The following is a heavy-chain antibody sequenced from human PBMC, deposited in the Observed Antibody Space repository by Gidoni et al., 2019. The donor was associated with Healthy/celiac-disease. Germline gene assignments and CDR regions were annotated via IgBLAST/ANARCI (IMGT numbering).Heavy chain of an antibody. J-gene: IGHJ5*02. CDR2: IYYSGST. Sequence: QLQLQESGPGLVKPSETLSLTCTVSGGSISSSSYYWGWIRQPPGKGLEWIGSIYYSGSTYYNPSLKSRVTISVDTSKNQFSLKLSSVTAADTAVYYCASRRITMMTSWFDPWGQGTLVTVSS. D-gene: IGHD3-22*01. V-gene: IGHV4-39*01. CDR1: GGSISSSSYY. CDR3: ASRRITMMTSWFDP.